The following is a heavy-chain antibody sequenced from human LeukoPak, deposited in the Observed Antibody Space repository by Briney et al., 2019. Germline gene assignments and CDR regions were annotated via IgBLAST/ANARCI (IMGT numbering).Heavy chain of an antibody. CDR1: GGTFSSYA. CDR2: IIPIFGTA. Sequence: SVEVSCKASGGTFSSYAISWVRQAPGQGLEWMGGIIPIFGTANYAQKFQGRVTITTDESTSTAYMELSSLRSEDTAVYYCAGDICSSTSCKIGYFDYWGQGTLVTVSS. D-gene: IGHD2-2*01. J-gene: IGHJ4*02. CDR3: AGDICSSTSCKIGYFDY. V-gene: IGHV1-69*05.